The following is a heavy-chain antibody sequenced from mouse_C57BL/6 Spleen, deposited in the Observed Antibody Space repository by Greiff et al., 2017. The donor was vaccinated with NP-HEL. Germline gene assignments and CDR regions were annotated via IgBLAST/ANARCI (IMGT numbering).Heavy chain of an antibody. V-gene: IGHV1-15*01. CDR1: GYTFTDYE. CDR3: TRALNYYDGSSPYYFDY. Sequence: QVQLQQSGAELVRPGASVTLSCKASGYTFTDYEMHWVKQTPVHGLEWIGAIDPETGGTAYNQKFKGKAILTADKSSSTAYMELRSLTSEDSAVYYCTRALNYYDGSSPYYFDYWGQGTTLTVSS. J-gene: IGHJ2*01. D-gene: IGHD1-1*01. CDR2: IDPETGGT.